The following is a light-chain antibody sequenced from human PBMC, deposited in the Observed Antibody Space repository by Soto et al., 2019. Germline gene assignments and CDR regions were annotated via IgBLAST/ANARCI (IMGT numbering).Light chain of an antibody. CDR1: QSVSSSS. CDR3: QQYYNLLYT. V-gene: IGKV3D-7*01. CDR2: GAS. J-gene: IGKJ2*01. Sequence: PGERVTLSCTASQSVSSSSLTSYQQKPGQATRLLIYGASTRSTSIPARFSGSGSGTDFTLTISSLQPEDFAVYYCQQYYNLLYTFGQGTKLEIK.